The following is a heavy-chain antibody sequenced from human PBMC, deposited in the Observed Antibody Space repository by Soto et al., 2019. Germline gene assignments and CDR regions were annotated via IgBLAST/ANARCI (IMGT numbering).Heavy chain of an antibody. CDR2: VSYSGST. J-gene: IGHJ5*02. CDR1: GASVSSGRHY. D-gene: IGHD6-19*01. Sequence: QVQLQESGPGLVKPSETLSLTCSVSGASVSSGRHYWSWIRQPPGKGLEYIGYVSYSGSTNYNPSLKGRVTISVDKSKIHFSLNLSSVIAAYTAVSYCASDYSSDWYGHWGQGSLVTVSS. CDR3: ASDYSSDWYGH. V-gene: IGHV4-61*03.